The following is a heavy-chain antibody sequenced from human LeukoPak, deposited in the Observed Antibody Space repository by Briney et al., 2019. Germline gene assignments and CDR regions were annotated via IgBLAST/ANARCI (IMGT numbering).Heavy chain of an antibody. J-gene: IGHJ4*02. V-gene: IGHV1-69*05. D-gene: IGHD1-7*01. CDR3: ARVLRTSRTGTTYFFGY. CDR2: IIPIFGTA. CDR1: GGTFSSYA. Sequence: GASVKVSCKASGGTFSSYAISWVRQAPGQGLEWMGGIIPIFGTANYAQKFQGRVTMTRNTSISTAYMELSSLRSEDTAVYYCARVLRTSRTGTTYFFGYWGQGTLVTVSS.